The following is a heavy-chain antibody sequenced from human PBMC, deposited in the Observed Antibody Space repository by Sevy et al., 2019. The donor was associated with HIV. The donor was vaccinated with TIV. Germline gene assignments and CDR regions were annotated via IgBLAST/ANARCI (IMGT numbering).Heavy chain of an antibody. Sequence: ASVKVSCKASRSTFVSNDINWLRQAPGQGLEWVGWMRPNSGEVGHAQKFQGRVTMTRNISITTAYMELGRLRFDDTGVYYCAQGYYFTYWGQGTVVTVSS. V-gene: IGHV1-8*01. D-gene: IGHD3-22*01. CDR1: RSTFVSND. J-gene: IGHJ4*02. CDR3: AQGYYFTY. CDR2: MRPNSGEV.